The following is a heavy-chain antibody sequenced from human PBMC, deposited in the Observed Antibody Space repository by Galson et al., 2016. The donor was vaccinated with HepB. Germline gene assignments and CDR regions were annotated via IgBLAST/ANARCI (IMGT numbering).Heavy chain of an antibody. V-gene: IGHV4-61*02. CDR3: ARVSVLTSMETKSDAFDI. J-gene: IGHJ3*02. D-gene: IGHD2/OR15-2a*01. CDR1: GGSISSGAYY. Sequence: PLSLTCTVSGGSISSGAYYWSWIRQPAGRGLEWIGRVYRSGSTNYNPSLKTRVTISINPSKNQFSLRLSFVTAADPAVYYCARVSVLTSMETKSDAFDIWGQGTMVTVSS. CDR2: VYRSGST.